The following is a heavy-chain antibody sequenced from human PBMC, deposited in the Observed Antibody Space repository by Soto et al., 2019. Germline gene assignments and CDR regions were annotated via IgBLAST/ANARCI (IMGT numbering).Heavy chain of an antibody. CDR1: GGSISSSSYY. Sequence: SETLSLTCTVSGGSISSSSYYWGWIRQPPGKGLEWIGSIYYSGSTYYNPSLKSRVTISVDTSKNQFSLKLSSVTAADTAVYYCAGGSGSYYYYYGMEVWGQGTTGTVSS. CDR2: IYYSGST. J-gene: IGHJ6*02. CDR3: AGGSGSYYYYYGMEV. V-gene: IGHV4-39*01. D-gene: IGHD1-26*01.